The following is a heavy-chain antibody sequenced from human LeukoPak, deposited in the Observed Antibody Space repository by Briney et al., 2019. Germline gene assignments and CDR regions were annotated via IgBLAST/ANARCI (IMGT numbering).Heavy chain of an antibody. J-gene: IGHJ5*01. Sequence: GGSLRLSCAASGFTFSSYAMHWVRQAPGKGLEWVAVISYDGSNKYYADSVKGRFTISRDNSKNTLYLQMNSLRAEDTAVYYCARYSGSWFVYWGQGTLVTVSS. CDR3: ARYSGSWFVY. D-gene: IGHD6-13*01. CDR1: GFTFSSYA. V-gene: IGHV3-30*04. CDR2: ISYDGSNK.